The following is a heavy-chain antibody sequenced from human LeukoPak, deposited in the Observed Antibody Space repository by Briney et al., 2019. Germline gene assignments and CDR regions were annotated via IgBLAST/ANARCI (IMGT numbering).Heavy chain of an antibody. CDR1: GVPVTADY. D-gene: IGHD3-3*01. CDR3: ARNRGGYYDFWSGYYPNWFDP. V-gene: IGHV4-59*02. J-gene: IGHJ5*02. CDR2: IYHSGST. Sequence: SETLSLTCTISGVPVTADYWSWIRQPPGKGLEWIGYIYHSGSTNYNPSLQSRVSMSLDRSKSQLSLNLTSVTAADTAVYFCARNRGGYYDFWSGYYPNWFDPWGQGILVTASS.